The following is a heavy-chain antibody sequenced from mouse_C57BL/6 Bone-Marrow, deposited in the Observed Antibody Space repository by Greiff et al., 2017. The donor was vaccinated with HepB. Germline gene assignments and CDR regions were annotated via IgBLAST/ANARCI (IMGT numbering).Heavy chain of an antibody. CDR2: VYPYNGGT. CDR1: GFTFTDYY. V-gene: IGHV1-36*01. Sequence: VQLQQSGPVLVKPGPSVKISCKASGFTFTDYYMHCVKQSHGKSLEWIGLVYPYNGGTSYNQKFKGKATLTVDTSSSTAYMELNSLTSEDSAVYYCARSTTVVARRKDYAMDYWGQGTSVTVSS. CDR3: ARSTTVVARRKDYAMDY. J-gene: IGHJ4*01. D-gene: IGHD1-1*01.